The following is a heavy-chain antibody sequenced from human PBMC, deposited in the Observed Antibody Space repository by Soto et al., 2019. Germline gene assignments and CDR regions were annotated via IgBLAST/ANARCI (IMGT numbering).Heavy chain of an antibody. D-gene: IGHD3-22*01. CDR2: ISSSSSYI. CDR1: GFTFSSYS. J-gene: IGHJ4*02. Sequence: EVQLVESGGGLVKPGGPLRLSCAASGFTFSSYSMNWVRQAPGKGLEWVSSISSSSSYIYYADSVKGRFTISRDNAKNSLYLQMNSLRAEDTAVYYCARDLGYYDSSGYYEFDYWGQGTLVTVSS. V-gene: IGHV3-21*01. CDR3: ARDLGYYDSSGYYEFDY.